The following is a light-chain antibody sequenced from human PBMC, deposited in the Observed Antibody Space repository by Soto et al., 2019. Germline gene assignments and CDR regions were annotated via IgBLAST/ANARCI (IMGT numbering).Light chain of an antibody. CDR3: QQRFSTPYI. CDR2: AAS. J-gene: IGKJ2*01. V-gene: IGKV1-39*01. CDR1: QSVNDY. Sequence: DFQVTQSPSSLSASVGDRVTITCRESQSVNDYLNWYQQRPGKAPRLLISAASTLHSGVPSRFSGSGFGTDFSLPITSLQPEDFATYYCQQRFSTPYIFGQWTKLEIK.